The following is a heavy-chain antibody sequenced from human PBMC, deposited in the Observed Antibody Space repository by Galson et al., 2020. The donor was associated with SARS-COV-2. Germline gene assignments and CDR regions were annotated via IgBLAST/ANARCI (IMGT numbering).Heavy chain of an antibody. CDR2: LNNRGDDT. J-gene: IGHJ1*01. V-gene: IGHV3-23*01. D-gene: IGHD6-19*01. CDR3: AKEGGTGWATDYFQH. Sequence: GGSLRLSCAASGFTFSNYAMAWVRQATGKGLEWVSLLNNRGDDTYHADSVRGRFTISRDNSRDTLYLQMNNLRAEDTAVYYCAKEGGTGWATDYFQHWGQGTLVTVSS. CDR1: GFTFSNYA.